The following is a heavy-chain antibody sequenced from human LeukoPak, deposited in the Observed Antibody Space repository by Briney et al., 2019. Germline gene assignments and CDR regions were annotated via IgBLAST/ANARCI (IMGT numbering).Heavy chain of an antibody. D-gene: IGHD2/OR15-2a*01. V-gene: IGHV4-39*07. Sequence: SETLSLTCTVSGGSISSGSYYWSWIRQPAGKGLEWIGSIYHSGSTYYNPSLKSRVTISVDTSKNQFSLKLSSVTAADTAVYYCVRDLGQNINWFDPWGQGTLVTVSS. CDR2: IYHSGST. CDR1: GGSISSGSYY. J-gene: IGHJ5*02. CDR3: VRDLGQNINWFDP.